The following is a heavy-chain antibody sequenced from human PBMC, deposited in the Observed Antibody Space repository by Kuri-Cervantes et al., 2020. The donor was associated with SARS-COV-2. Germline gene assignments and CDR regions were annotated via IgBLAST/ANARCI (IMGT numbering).Heavy chain of an antibody. D-gene: IGHD6-19*01. CDR2: ISVSGGSK. CDR3: ARVAVAGFRTVTNPMDV. V-gene: IGHV3-23*01. Sequence: GGSLRLSCAASGFTFSSYSMNWVRQAPGKGLEWVSAISVSGGSKYYADSVKGRFTISRDNSKNTLYLQMNSLRAEDTAVYYCARVAVAGFRTVTNPMDVWGKGTTVTVSS. CDR1: GFTFSSYS. J-gene: IGHJ6*03.